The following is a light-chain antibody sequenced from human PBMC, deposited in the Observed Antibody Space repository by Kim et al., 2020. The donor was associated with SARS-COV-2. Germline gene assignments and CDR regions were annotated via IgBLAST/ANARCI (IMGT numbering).Light chain of an antibody. J-gene: IGLJ2*01. V-gene: IGLV3-21*04. CDR1: GIGDKT. CDR2: YDS. Sequence: SYELTQPPSVSVAPGETARITCGGDGIGDKTVHWYQQKAGQAPVLVISYDSDRPSEIPERFSGSNSGITATLTISRVEAGDEGDYYCQVWDSSSDHVVFG. CDR3: QVWDSSSDHVV.